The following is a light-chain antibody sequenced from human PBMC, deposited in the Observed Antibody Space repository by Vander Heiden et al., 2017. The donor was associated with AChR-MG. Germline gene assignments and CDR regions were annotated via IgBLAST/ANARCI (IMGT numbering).Light chain of an antibody. CDR1: QRISNY. Sequence: DIQMTQSPSSLSASVADRVTITCRASQRISNYLNWYQQKPGNAPKLLIYDASSLQSGVPSRFSGSGSGTDFTLTISSLQPEDFATYYCQQSHSTPPTFGQGTKLEIK. CDR3: QQSHSTPPT. V-gene: IGKV1-39*01. J-gene: IGKJ2*01. CDR2: DAS.